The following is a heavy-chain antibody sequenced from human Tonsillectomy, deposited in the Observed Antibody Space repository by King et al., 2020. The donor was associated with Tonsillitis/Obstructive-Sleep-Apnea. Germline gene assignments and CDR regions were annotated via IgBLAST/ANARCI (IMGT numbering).Heavy chain of an antibody. CDR1: GFTFSDYY. J-gene: IGHJ6*02. CDR2: ISRSNTFT. CDR3: ARHFATFYYYYGMDV. D-gene: IGHD1-26*01. Sequence: VQLVESGGDLVTPGGSLRLSCAASGFTFSDYYMSWIRQAPGKGLGWVSYISRSNTFTNYADSVKGRFTISRDNAKNSLYLQMNSLRAEDTAVYYCARHFATFYYYYGMDVWGQGTTVTVSS. V-gene: IGHV3-11*06.